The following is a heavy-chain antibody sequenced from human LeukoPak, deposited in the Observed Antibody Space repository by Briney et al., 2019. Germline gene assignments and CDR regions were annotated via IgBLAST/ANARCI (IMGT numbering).Heavy chain of an antibody. D-gene: IGHD3-9*01. Sequence: PSETLSLTCAVYGGSFSGYYWSWIRQPRGKGLEWIGEMSHSGSTNYNPSLKSRVTISVDTSKNQFSLKLSSVTAADTAVYYCARGGRVLRYFDWRPNVNWLDPWGQGTLVTVSS. CDR3: ARGGRVLRYFDWRPNVNWLDP. CDR1: GGSFSGYY. J-gene: IGHJ5*02. V-gene: IGHV4-34*01. CDR2: MSHSGST.